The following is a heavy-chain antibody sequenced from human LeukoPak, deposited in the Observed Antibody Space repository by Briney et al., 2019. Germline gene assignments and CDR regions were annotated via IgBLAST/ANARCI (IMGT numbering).Heavy chain of an antibody. D-gene: IGHD3-10*01. CDR3: ARDGSPLLWFGERPELKDY. V-gene: IGHV1-18*01. CDR1: GYTFTNYG. Sequence: GASVKVSCKASGYTFTNYGISWVRQAPGQGLEWMGWISAYNGNTNYAQKLQGRVTMTTDTSTSTAYMELRSLRSDDTAVYYCARDGSPLLWFGERPELKDYWGQGTLVTVSS. CDR2: ISAYNGNT. J-gene: IGHJ4*02.